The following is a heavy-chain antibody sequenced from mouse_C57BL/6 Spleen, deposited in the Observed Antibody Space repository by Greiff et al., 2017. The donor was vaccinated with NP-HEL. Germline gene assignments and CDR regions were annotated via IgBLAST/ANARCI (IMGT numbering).Heavy chain of an antibody. J-gene: IGHJ4*01. CDR2: IYPGDGDT. CDR3: ARKGGYAMDY. Sequence: VQLQQSGPELVKPGASVKISCTASGYAFSSSWMNWVKQRPGKGLEWIGRIYPGDGDTNYNGKFKGKATLTADKSSSTAYLQLSSLTSEDSAVYFCARKGGYAMDYWGKGTSVTVAS. CDR1: GYAFSSSW. V-gene: IGHV1-82*01.